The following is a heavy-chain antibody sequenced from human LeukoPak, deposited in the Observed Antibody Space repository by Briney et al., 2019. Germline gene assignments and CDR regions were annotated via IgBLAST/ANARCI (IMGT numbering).Heavy chain of an antibody. D-gene: IGHD3-3*01. CDR3: ARGQRAHVEWSSYMDV. J-gene: IGHJ6*03. V-gene: IGHV3-30*04. CDR2: ISYDGSNK. Sequence: GGSLRLSCAASGFTFSSYAMHWVRQAPGKGLEWVAVISYDGSNKYYADSVKGRFTLSRDNSKNTLYLQMNNLRAEDTAVYYCARGQRAHVEWSSYMDVWGKGTTVTVSS. CDR1: GFTFSSYA.